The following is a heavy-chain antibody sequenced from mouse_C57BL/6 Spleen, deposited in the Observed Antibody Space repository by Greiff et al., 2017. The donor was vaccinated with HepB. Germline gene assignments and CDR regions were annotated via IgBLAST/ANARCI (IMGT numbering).Heavy chain of an antibody. V-gene: IGHV1-61*01. Sequence: QVQLKQPGAELVRPGSSVKLSCKASGYTFTSYWMDWVKQRPGQGLEWIGNIYPSDSETHYNQKFKDKATLTVDKSSSTAYMQLSSLTSEDSAVYYCARSAYYSNYDFDYWGQGTTLTVSS. D-gene: IGHD2-5*01. J-gene: IGHJ2*01. CDR3: ARSAYYSNYDFDY. CDR2: IYPSDSET. CDR1: GYTFTSYW.